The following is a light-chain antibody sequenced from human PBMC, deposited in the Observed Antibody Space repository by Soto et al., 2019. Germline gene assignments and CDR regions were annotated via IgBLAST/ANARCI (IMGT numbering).Light chain of an antibody. CDR2: EVS. J-gene: IGLJ3*02. Sequence: QSALTQPASVSGSPGQSITISCTGTSSDVGGYNYLSWYQQHPGKAPRVMIYEVSTRPSGVSNRFSGSKSGNTASLTISGLQAEDEAGYFCSSYTTSGTPVFGGGTKLTVL. CDR3: SSYTTSGTPV. V-gene: IGLV2-14*01. CDR1: SSDVGGYNY.